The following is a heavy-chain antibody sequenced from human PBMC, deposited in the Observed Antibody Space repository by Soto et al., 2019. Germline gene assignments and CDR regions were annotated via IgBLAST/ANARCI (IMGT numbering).Heavy chain of an antibody. CDR2: VYYGGST. D-gene: IGHD3-10*01. J-gene: IGHJ6*02. V-gene: IGHV4-39*01. CDR3: CVLPYCSHYYYGTDV. CDR1: GGSISSTTYY. Sequence: SETLSLTCTVSGGSISSTTYYWGWIRLPPGKGLEWIGNVYYGGSTYYNPSLMSRVTIAVDTSKNQFSLILRSVTAADTAVYYCCVLPYCSHYYYGTDVSGQGTTVTVS.